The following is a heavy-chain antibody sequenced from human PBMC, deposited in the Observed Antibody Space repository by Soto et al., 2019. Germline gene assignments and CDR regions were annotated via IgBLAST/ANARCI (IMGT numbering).Heavy chain of an antibody. V-gene: IGHV4-39*01. D-gene: IGHD4-17*01. CDR1: GGSISSSTYY. J-gene: IGHJ6*02. CDR3: ARHGVDYGDYASYYYYGMDV. CDR2: IYYSGSA. Sequence: PSETLSLTCTISGGSISSSTYYWGWIRQPPGKGLEWIGMIYYSGSAFYNPSLKSRVTISIDTSKNQFSLRLSSVTAADTAVYYCARHGVDYGDYASYYYYGMDVWGRGTTVTVSS.